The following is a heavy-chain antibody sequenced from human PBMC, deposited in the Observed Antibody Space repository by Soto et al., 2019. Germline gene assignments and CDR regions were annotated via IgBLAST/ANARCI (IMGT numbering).Heavy chain of an antibody. J-gene: IGHJ5*02. CDR1: GFTFSEYY. CDR3: ARGPRRDVYKGLDP. CDR2: ISGSSSSR. Sequence: PGGSLRLSCEASGFTFSEYYMSWIRQAPGKGLEWVSSISGSSSSRKYADSVRGRFTISRDYAKNSLYLQMNSLRVEDTALYFCARGPRRDVYKGLDPWGQRTLVTVSS. V-gene: IGHV3-11*06. D-gene: IGHD1-1*01.